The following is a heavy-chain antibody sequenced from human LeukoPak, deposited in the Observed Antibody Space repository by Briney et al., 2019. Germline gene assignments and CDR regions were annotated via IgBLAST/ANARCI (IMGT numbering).Heavy chain of an antibody. Sequence: SETLSLTCAVYGGSFSAYYWSWIRQPAGKGLGWIGRIYTSGSTNYNPSLKSRVTMSVDTSKNQFSLKLSSVTAADTAVYYCASSLDKGYWGQGTLVTVSS. CDR3: ASSLDKGY. J-gene: IGHJ4*02. CDR1: GGSFSAYY. V-gene: IGHV4-59*10. CDR2: IYTSGST.